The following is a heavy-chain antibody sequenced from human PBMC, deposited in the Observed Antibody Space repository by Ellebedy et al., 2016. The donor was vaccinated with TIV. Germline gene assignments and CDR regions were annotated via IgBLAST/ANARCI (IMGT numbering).Heavy chain of an antibody. CDR3: ARDRTGWYNWFDS. CDR1: GDTFTGHY. D-gene: IGHD6-19*01. Sequence: AASVKVSCKASGDTFTGHYMHWVRQAPRQGLEWMGWINPNSGGTNYAQKFQGRVTMTTDMSISTAYMELIRLTSDDTAVYYCARDRTGWYNWFDSWGQGTLVTVSS. J-gene: IGHJ5*01. V-gene: IGHV1-2*02. CDR2: INPNSGGT.